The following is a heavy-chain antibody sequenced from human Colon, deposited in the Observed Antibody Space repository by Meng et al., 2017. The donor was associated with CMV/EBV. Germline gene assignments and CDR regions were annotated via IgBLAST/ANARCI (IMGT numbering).Heavy chain of an antibody. D-gene: IGHD3-22*01. CDR2: TNNKTHNFIT. V-gene: IGHV3-72*01. CDR3: VKDSSDWTFDF. Sequence: CAMSGFGFNDHYMDWVRQAPGKELGWVGRTNNKTHNFITEYAASEESRFTISKDDSKSLLYLQMNSLNSEDTAMYYCVKDSSDWTFDFWGRGTLVTVSS. CDR1: GFGFNDHY. J-gene: IGHJ2*01.